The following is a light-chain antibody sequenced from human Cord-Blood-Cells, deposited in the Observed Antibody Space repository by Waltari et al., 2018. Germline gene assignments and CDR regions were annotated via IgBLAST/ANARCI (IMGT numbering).Light chain of an antibody. Sequence: DIVMTQSPDSLDVSLGERATINCKSSKSVLYSSNNKNYLAWYQQKPGQPPKLLIYWSSTRESGVPDRFSGSGSGTDFTLTISSLQAEDVAVYYCQQYYSTPLTFGQGTKVEIK. J-gene: IGKJ1*01. V-gene: IGKV4-1*01. CDR1: KSVLYSSNNKNY. CDR2: WSS. CDR3: QQYYSTPLT.